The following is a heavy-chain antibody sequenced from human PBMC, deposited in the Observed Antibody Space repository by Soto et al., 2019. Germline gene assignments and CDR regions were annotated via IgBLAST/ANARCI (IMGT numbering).Heavy chain of an antibody. Sequence: PGGSLRLSCSASGFTFSMHSMHWVRQTPGKALEYVSAISRDGRSTFYADSVKGRFTISRDNSKDTLYLRMNSLRGDDTAVYYCVKEANPFINTLVVLIFDYWGQGTQVTVSS. CDR3: VKEANPFINTLVVLIFDY. D-gene: IGHD3-22*01. CDR2: ISRDGRST. V-gene: IGHV3-64D*08. CDR1: GFTFSMHS. J-gene: IGHJ4*02.